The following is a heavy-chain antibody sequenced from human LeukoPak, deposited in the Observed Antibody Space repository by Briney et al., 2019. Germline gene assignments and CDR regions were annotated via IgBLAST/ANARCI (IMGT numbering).Heavy chain of an antibody. D-gene: IGHD6-19*01. Sequence: GASVKVSCKASGYTFTSYYIHWVRQAPGQGLEWMGLINPSAGTTTYAQKFQGRVTVTRDTSTSTVYMDLSSLKSEDTALYYCARGKSSVWPVGLCMDVWGQGTTVTVSS. CDR2: INPSAGTT. V-gene: IGHV1-46*01. J-gene: IGHJ6*02. CDR1: GYTFTSYY. CDR3: ARGKSSVWPVGLCMDV.